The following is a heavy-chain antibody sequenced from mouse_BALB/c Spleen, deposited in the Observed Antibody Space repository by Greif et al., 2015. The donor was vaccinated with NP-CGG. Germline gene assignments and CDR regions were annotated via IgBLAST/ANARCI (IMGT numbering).Heavy chain of an antibody. D-gene: IGHD4-1*01. Sequence: QVQLQQPGAELAKPGASVKMSCKASGYTFTSYWMHWVKQRPGQGLEWIGYINPSTGYTEYNQKFKDKATLTADKSSSTAYMQLSSLTSEDSAVYYCARSGTYYFDYWGQGTTLTVSS. CDR3: ARSGTYYFDY. CDR2: INPSTGYT. CDR1: GYTFTSYW. J-gene: IGHJ2*01. V-gene: IGHV1-7*01.